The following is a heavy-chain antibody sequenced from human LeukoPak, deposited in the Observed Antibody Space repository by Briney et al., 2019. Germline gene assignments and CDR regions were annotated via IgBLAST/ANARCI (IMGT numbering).Heavy chain of an antibody. Sequence: GGSLRLSCAASGFTFSDYSMNWVRQAPGKGLEWDASISSSSPYIYYTDSVKGRFTISRENAKNSLFLQMNSLRAEDTAVYYCARLYSRVGPFDYWGQGTLVTVSS. V-gene: IGHV3-21*01. D-gene: IGHD5-18*01. J-gene: IGHJ4*02. CDR2: ISSSSPYI. CDR1: GFTFSDYS. CDR3: ARLYSRVGPFDY.